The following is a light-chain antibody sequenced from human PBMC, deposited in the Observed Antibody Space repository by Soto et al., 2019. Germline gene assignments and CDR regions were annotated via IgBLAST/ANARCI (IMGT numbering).Light chain of an antibody. CDR3: SSYTSSSTLYV. V-gene: IGLV2-14*01. J-gene: IGLJ1*01. CDR1: SSDVGGYND. CDR2: DVI. Sequence: QSVLTQPASVSGSPGQSITISCTGTSSDVGGYNDVSWYQQHPGKAPKLMIYDVINRPSGVSNRFSGSKSGNTAYLTISGLQAEDEADYYCSSYTSSSTLYVFGTGTKLTVL.